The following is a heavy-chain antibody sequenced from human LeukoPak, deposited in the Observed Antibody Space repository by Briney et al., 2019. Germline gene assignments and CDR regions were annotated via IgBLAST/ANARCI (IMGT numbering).Heavy chain of an antibody. CDR1: GGTFSSYA. CDR3: ARRVLRFLEDDAFDI. D-gene: IGHD3-3*01. J-gene: IGHJ3*02. V-gene: IGHV1-69*05. CDR2: IIPIFGTA. Sequence: SVKVSCKASGGTFSSYAVSWVRQAPGQGLEWMGGIIPIFGTANYAQKFQGRVTITTDESTSTAYMELSSLRSEDTAVYYCARRVLRFLEDDAFDIWGQGTMVTVSS.